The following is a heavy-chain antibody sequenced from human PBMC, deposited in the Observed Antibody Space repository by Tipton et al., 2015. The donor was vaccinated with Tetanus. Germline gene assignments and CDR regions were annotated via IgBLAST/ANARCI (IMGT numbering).Heavy chain of an antibody. Sequence: SLRLSCAASGMTLSYFAMSWVRQAPGKGLEWVSGISGSGDRIFYADSVKGRFTISRDNAKNTLYLQMNSLRAEDTAVYYCARFHAEVWYYFDSWGQGTLVTVSS. V-gene: IGHV3-23*01. J-gene: IGHJ4*02. CDR3: ARFHAEVWYYFDS. D-gene: IGHD2-2*01. CDR2: ISGSGDRI. CDR1: GMTLSYFA.